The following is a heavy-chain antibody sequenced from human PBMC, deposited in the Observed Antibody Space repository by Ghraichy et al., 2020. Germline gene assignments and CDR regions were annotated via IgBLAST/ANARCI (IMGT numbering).Heavy chain of an antibody. D-gene: IGHD1-26*01. J-gene: IGHJ5*02. CDR2: IYYSGST. Sequence: SETLSLTCIVSGGSISSSSYYWGWIRQPPGKGLEWIGSIYYSGSTYYNPSLKSRVTISVDTSKNQFSLKLRSVTAAGTAVYYCARADNSGSYSSVNWFDPWGQGTLVNVSS. CDR3: ARADNSGSYSSVNWFDP. V-gene: IGHV4-39*07. CDR1: GGSISSSSYY.